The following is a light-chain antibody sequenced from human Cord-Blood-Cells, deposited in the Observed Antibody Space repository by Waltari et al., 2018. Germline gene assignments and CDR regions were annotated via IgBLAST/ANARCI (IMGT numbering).Light chain of an antibody. CDR3: QQYNSYRMYT. CDR2: DAS. V-gene: IGKV1-5*01. Sequence: DIQMTQTPSTLSASVADRVSITCRASQSISSWLAWYQQKPGKAPKLLIYDASSLESGVPSRFSGSGSGTEFTLTISSLQPDDFATYYCQQYNSYRMYTFGQGTKLEIK. J-gene: IGKJ2*01. CDR1: QSISSW.